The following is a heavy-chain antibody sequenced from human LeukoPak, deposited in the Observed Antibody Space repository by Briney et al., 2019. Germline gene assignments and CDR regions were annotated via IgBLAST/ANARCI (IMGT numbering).Heavy chain of an antibody. V-gene: IGHV3-21*01. CDR2: ISNDGNYI. CDR1: GFTFSSYG. D-gene: IGHD2-2*01. Sequence: GGSLRLSCAASGFTFSSYGMHWVRQAPGKGLEWVSSISNDGNYIYYADSVKGRFTISRDNAKNSLFLQMNSLRVEDTAVYYCANHFACGSTSCPPFDSWGQGTLVTVTS. CDR3: ANHFACGSTSCPPFDS. J-gene: IGHJ4*02.